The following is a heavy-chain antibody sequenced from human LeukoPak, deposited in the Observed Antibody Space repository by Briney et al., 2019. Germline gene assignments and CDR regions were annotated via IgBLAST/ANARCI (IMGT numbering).Heavy chain of an antibody. CDR3: ARDDNWAFDY. CDR1: GFTFSIYA. D-gene: IGHD1-20*01. V-gene: IGHV3-48*03. Sequence: HPGGSLRLSCTASGFTFSIYAMSWVRQAPGKGLEWVSYLRPSDNTIYYADSVKGRFSVSRDDAKSSLYLQIDGLRAEDTAVYYCARDDNWAFDYWGQGTLVTVSS. CDR2: LRPSDNTI. J-gene: IGHJ4*02.